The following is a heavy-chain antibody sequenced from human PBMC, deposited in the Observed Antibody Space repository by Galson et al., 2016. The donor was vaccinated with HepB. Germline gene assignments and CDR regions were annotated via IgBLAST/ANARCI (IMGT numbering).Heavy chain of an antibody. Sequence: SCKASGYIFTNYGVSWVRQAPGQRPEWMGWISAYNGKTNIAEKFQDRVTMTTDASTSTAHMELRSLRSDDSAIYYCARESPRISMVQGLDLWGQGTLVIVSS. CDR3: ARESPRISMVQGLDL. J-gene: IGHJ5*02. CDR1: GYIFTNYG. D-gene: IGHD3-10*01. CDR2: ISAYNGKT. V-gene: IGHV1-18*01.